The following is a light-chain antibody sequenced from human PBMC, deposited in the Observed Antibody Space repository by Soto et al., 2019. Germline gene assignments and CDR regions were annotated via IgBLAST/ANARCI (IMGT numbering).Light chain of an antibody. V-gene: IGKV3D-15*01. CDR3: QQYYNWPPYT. CDR1: QSVSSN. J-gene: IGKJ2*01. CDR2: GVY. Sequence: EIVMTQSPTILSVSPGERATLSCRASQSVSSNLAWYQQKPGQAPRLLIYGVYTRAPGIPARFSGSGSGTEFTLTISSLQSEDFAVYYCQQYYNWPPYTFGQGTKLDFK.